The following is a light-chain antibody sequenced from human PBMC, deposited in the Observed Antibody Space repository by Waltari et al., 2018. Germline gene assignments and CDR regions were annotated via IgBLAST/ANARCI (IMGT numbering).Light chain of an antibody. V-gene: IGLV1-47*01. CDR2: RNN. J-gene: IGLJ3*02. CDR1: TSNIGNNY. Sequence: QSVLTQPPSASGAPGQRVTISCYGTTSNIGNNYVFWYQQLPGTAPQLLIYRNNQRPSGVPDRFSGSKSGTSASLDISGLRSEDEAEYYCAVWDDSLSVVFGGGTKLTVV. CDR3: AVWDDSLSVV.